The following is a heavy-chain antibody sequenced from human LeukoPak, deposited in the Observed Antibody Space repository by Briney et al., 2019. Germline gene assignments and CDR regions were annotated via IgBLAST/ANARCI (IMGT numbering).Heavy chain of an antibody. V-gene: IGHV1-18*01. J-gene: IGHJ4*02. CDR3: ARDNSMLLGSYFDY. CDR1: GYTFTSYG. Sequence: ASVKVSCKASGYTFTSYGISWVRQAPGQGLEWMGWISAYSGNTNYAQKLQGRVTMTTDTSTSTAYMELRSLRSDDTAVYYCARDNSMLLGSYFDYWGQGTLVTVSS. D-gene: IGHD4-23*01. CDR2: ISAYSGNT.